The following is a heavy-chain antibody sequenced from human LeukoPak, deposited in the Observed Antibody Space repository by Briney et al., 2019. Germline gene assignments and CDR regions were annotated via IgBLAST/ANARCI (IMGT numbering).Heavy chain of an antibody. CDR3: AKSYYGG. D-gene: IGHD3-10*01. V-gene: IGHV3-7*01. Sequence: GGSLRLSRAASGFTFSIYWMSWVRQAPGKGLEWVANIKPDGSEEYYVDSVKGRFTISRDNVKNSLYLQMNSLRAEDTAVYYCAKSYYGGWGQGTLVTVSS. J-gene: IGHJ4*02. CDR1: GFTFSIYW. CDR2: IKPDGSEE.